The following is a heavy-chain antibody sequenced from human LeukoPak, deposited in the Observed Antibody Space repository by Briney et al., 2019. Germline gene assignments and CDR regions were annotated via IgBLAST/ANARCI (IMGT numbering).Heavy chain of an antibody. CDR1: GGSISSSSYY. D-gene: IGHD6-19*01. CDR3: ARHRGSGWYYFVY. J-gene: IGHJ4*02. V-gene: IGHV4-39*01. Sequence: SETLSLTCTVSGGSISSSSYYWGWIRQPPGKGLEWIGSIYYCGSTYYNPSLKSRVTISVDTSKNQFSLKLSSVTAADTAVYYCARHRGSGWYYFVYWGQGTLVTVSS. CDR2: IYYCGST.